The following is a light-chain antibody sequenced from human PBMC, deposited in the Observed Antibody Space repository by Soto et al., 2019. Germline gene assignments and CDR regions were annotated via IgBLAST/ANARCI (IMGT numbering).Light chain of an antibody. J-gene: IGKJ1*01. CDR2: DAS. Sequence: IQMTRSPSALSASVGDRVTMTCRASQSISSWLAWYQQKPGEAPKLLIYDASALPRGVPSRFSGSGSGTKFTLTIASLQPDDFATYYCQQYETFSGTFGPGTKVDIK. CDR1: QSISSW. V-gene: IGKV1-5*01. CDR3: QQYETFSGT.